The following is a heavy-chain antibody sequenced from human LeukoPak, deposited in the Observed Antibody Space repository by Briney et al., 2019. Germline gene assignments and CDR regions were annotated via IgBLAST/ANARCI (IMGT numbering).Heavy chain of an antibody. CDR3: ATTTIRLGY. CDR1: GGSFSGYY. J-gene: IGHJ4*02. CDR2: INHSGST. Sequence: SETLSLTCAVYGGSFSGYYWSWIRQPPGKGLEWIGEINHSGSTNYNPSLKSRVTISVDTSKSQFSLKLSSVTAADTAVYYCATTTIRLGYWGQGTLVTVSS. V-gene: IGHV4-34*01. D-gene: IGHD1-26*01.